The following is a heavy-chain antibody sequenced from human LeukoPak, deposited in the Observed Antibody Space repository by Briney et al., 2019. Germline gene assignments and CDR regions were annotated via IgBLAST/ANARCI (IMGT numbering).Heavy chain of an antibody. Sequence: GGSLRLSCAASGFTFSNAWMSWVRQAPGKGLEWVGRIKSKTDGGTTDYAAPVKGRFTISRDDSKNTLYLQMNSLKTEDTAVYYCTTGNGKRWLAIFDYWGQGTLVTVSS. V-gene: IGHV3-15*01. CDR1: GFTFSNAW. D-gene: IGHD6-19*01. CDR2: IKSKTDGGTT. J-gene: IGHJ4*02. CDR3: TTGNGKRWLAIFDY.